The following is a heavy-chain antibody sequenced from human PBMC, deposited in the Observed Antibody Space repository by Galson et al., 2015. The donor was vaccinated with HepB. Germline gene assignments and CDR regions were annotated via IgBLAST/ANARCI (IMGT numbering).Heavy chain of an antibody. V-gene: IGHV3-7*01. J-gene: IGHJ3*02. Sequence: SLRLSCAASEFTFNYYWMSWVRQAPGKGLEWVANIKQDGSENNYVDSVKGRFTISRENSKNSVYLHMKSLRAEDKAVYYCARENDRLAALDIWGHGTMVTVSS. CDR1: EFTFNYYW. CDR3: ARENDRLAALDI. CDR2: IKQDGSEN. D-gene: IGHD6-13*01.